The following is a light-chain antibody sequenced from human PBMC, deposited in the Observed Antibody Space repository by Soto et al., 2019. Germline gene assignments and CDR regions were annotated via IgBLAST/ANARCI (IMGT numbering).Light chain of an antibody. CDR2: RAS. V-gene: IGKV1-5*03. Sequence: DIQMTQSPYTLSASVGDRVTITCRASQNIDNWLAWYQQKPGKPPKLLIYRASSLETGVPSRFSGSGSGTEFTLTISNLQPDDSATYYWQEYNSYFGGGTKVEIK. CDR1: QNIDNW. J-gene: IGKJ4*01. CDR3: QEYNSY.